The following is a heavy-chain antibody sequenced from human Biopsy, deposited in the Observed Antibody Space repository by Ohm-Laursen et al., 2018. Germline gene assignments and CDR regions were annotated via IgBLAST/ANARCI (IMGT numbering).Heavy chain of an antibody. CDR3: ARDVEGFYSYAMDV. J-gene: IGHJ6*02. V-gene: IGHV3-48*04. D-gene: IGHD5-24*01. Sequence: SLRLFCAAPGFTFSGFSMNWVRQAPGKGLEWVSYITSGGSTTDYADSVKGRFTISRDNAKSSLFLQMNSLRAEDTAVYYCARDVEGFYSYAMDVWGQGTTVTVSS. CDR1: GFTFSGFS. CDR2: ITSGGSTT.